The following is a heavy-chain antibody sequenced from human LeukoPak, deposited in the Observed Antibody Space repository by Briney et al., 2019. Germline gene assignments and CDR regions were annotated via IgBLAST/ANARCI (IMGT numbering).Heavy chain of an antibody. V-gene: IGHV3-48*01. CDR3: ASALSY. CDR1: GFTFSSYS. CDR2: ISSGSSTI. Sequence: PGGSLRLSCAASGFTFSSYSMNWVRQAPGKGLEWVSYISSGSSTIYYADSVKGRFTISRDNAKNSLYLQMNSLRAEDAAVYYCASALSYWGQGTLVTVSS. J-gene: IGHJ4*02.